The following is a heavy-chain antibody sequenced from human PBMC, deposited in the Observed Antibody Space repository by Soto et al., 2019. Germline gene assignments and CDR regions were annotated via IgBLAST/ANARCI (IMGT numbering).Heavy chain of an antibody. CDR1: GGSFSGYY. D-gene: IGHD5-12*01. V-gene: IGHV4-34*01. Sequence: SETLSLTCAVYGGSFSGYYWSWIRQPPGKGLEWIGEINHSGSTNYNPSLKSRVTISVDTSKNRFSLKLCSVTAADTAVYYCARGRDGYNYGYWGQGTRVTVSS. CDR2: INHSGST. CDR3: ARGRDGYNYGY. J-gene: IGHJ4*02.